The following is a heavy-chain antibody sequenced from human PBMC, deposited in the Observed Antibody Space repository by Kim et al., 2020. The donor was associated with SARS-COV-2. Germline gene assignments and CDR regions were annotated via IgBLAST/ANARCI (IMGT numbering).Heavy chain of an antibody. CDR1: GYTFTSYD. Sequence: ASVKVSCKASGYTFTSYDINWVRQAPGQGLEWMGWMNPNSGNTGYAQKFQGRVTMTRNTSISTAYMELSSLRSEDTAVYYCARIPNQYSSGWYRSPDYWGQGTLVTVSS. CDR3: ARIPNQYSSGWYRSPDY. J-gene: IGHJ4*02. D-gene: IGHD6-19*01. V-gene: IGHV1-8*01. CDR2: MNPNSGNT.